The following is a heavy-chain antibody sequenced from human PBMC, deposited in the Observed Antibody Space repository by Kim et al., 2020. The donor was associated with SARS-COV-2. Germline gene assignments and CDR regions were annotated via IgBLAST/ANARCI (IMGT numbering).Heavy chain of an antibody. CDR2: INPSSGAT. V-gene: IGHV1-2*02. Sequence: ASVKVSCKASGYSFIGYYLHWLRQAPGQGLEWVGWINPSSGATKYAQKFQGRVTMTRDTSISTAYMELSSVGSDDTALYYCARDRGTYSDYWGQGTVVTVSS. D-gene: IGHD2-21*01. J-gene: IGHJ4*02. CDR3: ARDRGTYSDY. CDR1: GYSFIGYY.